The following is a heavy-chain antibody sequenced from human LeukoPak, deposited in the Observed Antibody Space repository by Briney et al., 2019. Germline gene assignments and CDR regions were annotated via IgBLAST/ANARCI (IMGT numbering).Heavy chain of an antibody. CDR3: AIQPWGSGNNWYFDL. J-gene: IGHJ2*01. CDR1: GYNFKDYF. Sequence: ASVKVSCKTSGYNFKDYFMHWVRQAPGQGLEWMGWINPDTGGTNYAQRFQGRVTMTRDTSISTAYMELSSLRSNDTAVYYCAIQPWGSGNNWYFDLWGRGTLVTVSS. D-gene: IGHD7-27*01. V-gene: IGHV1-2*02. CDR2: INPDTGGT.